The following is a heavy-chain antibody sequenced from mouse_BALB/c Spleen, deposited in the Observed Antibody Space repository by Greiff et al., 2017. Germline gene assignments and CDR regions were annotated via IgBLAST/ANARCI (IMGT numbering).Heavy chain of an antibody. V-gene: IGHV5-4*02. CDR3: SAYYGNYDDAMDY. Sequence: EVKVEESGGGLVKPGGSLKLSCAASGFTFSDYYMYWVRQTPEKRLEWVATISDGGSYTYYPDSVKGRFTISRDNAKNNLYLQMSSLKSEDTAMYYCSAYYGNYDDAMDYWGQGTSVTVSS. D-gene: IGHD2-10*01. CDR2: ISDGGSYT. CDR1: GFTFSDYY. J-gene: IGHJ4*01.